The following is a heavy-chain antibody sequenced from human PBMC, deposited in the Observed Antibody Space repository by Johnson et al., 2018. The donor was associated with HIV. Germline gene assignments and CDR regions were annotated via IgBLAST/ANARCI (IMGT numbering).Heavy chain of an antibody. CDR3: ARDFGLGELSYETVDAFDI. V-gene: IGHV3-23*04. CDR2: ISGSGDST. Sequence: VQLVESGGGLVQPGGSLRLSCVASGFTFSSNALNWFRQAPGKGLEWVSVISGSGDSTGHADSVKGRFTISRDNSKNTLYLQMNNLTTEDTAVYSCARDFGLGELSYETVDAFDIWGQGTMVTVSS. CDR1: GFTFSSNA. J-gene: IGHJ3*02. D-gene: IGHD3-16*02.